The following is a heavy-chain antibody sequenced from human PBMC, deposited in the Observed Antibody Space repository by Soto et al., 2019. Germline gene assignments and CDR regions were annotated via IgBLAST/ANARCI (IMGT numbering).Heavy chain of an antibody. V-gene: IGHV3-74*01. D-gene: IGHD3-10*01. Sequence: GGSLRLSCVASEFTFSSYWMHWVRQVPGKGLVWVSRLNEDGSFTTHADSVKGRFTISRDNAKKTLYLQMNSLRAEDTAVYYCARDLSGRADVWGQGTTVTVSS. CDR3: ARDLSGRADV. CDR2: LNEDGSFT. CDR1: EFTFSSYW. J-gene: IGHJ6*02.